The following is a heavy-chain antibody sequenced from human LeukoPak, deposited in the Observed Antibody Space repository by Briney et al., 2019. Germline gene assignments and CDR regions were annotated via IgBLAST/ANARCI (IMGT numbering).Heavy chain of an antibody. J-gene: IGHJ5*02. CDR2: INWNGGST. Sequence: GGSLRLSCAASGFTFDDYGMSWVRQAPGKGLEWVSGINWNGGSTGYADSVKGRFTISRDNAKNSLYLQMNSLRAEDTALYYCARANYYDSSGYPVPFDPWGQRTLVTVSS. CDR1: GFTFDDYG. CDR3: ARANYYDSSGYPVPFDP. V-gene: IGHV3-20*04. D-gene: IGHD3-22*01.